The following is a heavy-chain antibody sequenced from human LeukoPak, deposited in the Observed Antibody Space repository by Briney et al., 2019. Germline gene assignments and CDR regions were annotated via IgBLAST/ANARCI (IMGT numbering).Heavy chain of an antibody. V-gene: IGHV4-39*07. J-gene: IGHJ2*01. CDR2: RYYGGNT. CDR3: TSGRLYWYFDL. Sequence: SETLSLTCNVSGVSINIGSYYWGWIRQSPGKGLEWIGSRYYGGNTYHNPSLKSRVTISLDTSNNQFSLQLSSVTAADTAVYYCTSGRLYWYFDLWGRGTLVTVSS. CDR1: GVSINIGSYY.